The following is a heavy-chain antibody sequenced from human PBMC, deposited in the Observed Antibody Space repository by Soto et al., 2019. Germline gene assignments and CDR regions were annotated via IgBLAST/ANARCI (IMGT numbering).Heavy chain of an antibody. V-gene: IGHV4-34*01. CDR3: ARGLRSYCSSTSCYIFDY. CDR2: INHSGST. CDR1: GGSFSGYY. J-gene: IGHJ4*01. Sequence: QVQLQQWGAGLLKPSETLSLTCAVYGGSFSGYYWSWIRQPPGKGLEWIGEINHSGSTNYNPSLKSRVTISVDTSKSQFSLKLSSVTAADTAVYYCARGLRSYCSSTSCYIFDYWGHGTLVTVSS. D-gene: IGHD2-2*02.